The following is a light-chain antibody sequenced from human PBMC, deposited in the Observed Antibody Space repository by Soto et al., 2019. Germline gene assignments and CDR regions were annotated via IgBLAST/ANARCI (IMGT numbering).Light chain of an antibody. V-gene: IGKV1-12*01. J-gene: IGKJ4*01. Sequence: IQMTQSPSYLSASVGDQVTIPCIASQDILNYLTWYHHKAGIAPKIQITAASTLHSVVPSRFSGSESETGFTLTITSLQPYDFRTYYCQQANSFPLTFGGGTNEDI. CDR1: QDILNY. CDR3: QQANSFPLT. CDR2: AAS.